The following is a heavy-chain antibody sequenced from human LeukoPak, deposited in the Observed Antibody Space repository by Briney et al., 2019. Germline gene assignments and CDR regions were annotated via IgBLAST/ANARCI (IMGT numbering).Heavy chain of an antibody. Sequence: GASVKVSCKASGYTFTSYGISWVRQAPGQGLEWMGWISAYNGNTNYAQKLQGRVTMTTDTSTSTAYMELRSLRSDDTAVYYCARDFGPSAGGRYDFWSIYYYYGMDVWGQGTTVTVSS. CDR2: ISAYNGNT. CDR1: GYTFTSYG. V-gene: IGHV1-18*01. J-gene: IGHJ6*02. D-gene: IGHD3-3*01. CDR3: ARDFGPSAGGRYDFWSIYYYYGMDV.